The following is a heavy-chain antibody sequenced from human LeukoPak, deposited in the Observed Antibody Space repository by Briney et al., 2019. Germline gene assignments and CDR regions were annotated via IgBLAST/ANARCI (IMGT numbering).Heavy chain of an antibody. CDR2: ITATSRHI. J-gene: IGHJ4*02. CDR1: GVTFSGYS. CDR3: ARDAETYDWSGGYFDY. D-gene: IGHD3-3*01. Sequence: AGGSLRLSCAAPGVTFSGYSVNWVRQAPGKGLEWVSAITATSRHIYYADSVKGRFTISRDNAKNSLYLQMNSLRAEDTAVYYCARDAETYDWSGGYFDYWGQGTLVTVSS. V-gene: IGHV3-21*01.